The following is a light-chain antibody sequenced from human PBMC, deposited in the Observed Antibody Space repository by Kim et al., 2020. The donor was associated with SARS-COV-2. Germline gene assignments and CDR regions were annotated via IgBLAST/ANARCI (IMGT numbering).Light chain of an antibody. V-gene: IGKV1-5*01. Sequence: GDRVTITCRASQSISIWLAWYQQKPGKAPNLLIYDASNLESGVPSRCSGSGSGTEFTLTISSLQPDDFATYYCQEYKSNSWTFGQGTKVDI. CDR2: DAS. CDR3: QEYKSNSWT. J-gene: IGKJ1*01. CDR1: QSISIW.